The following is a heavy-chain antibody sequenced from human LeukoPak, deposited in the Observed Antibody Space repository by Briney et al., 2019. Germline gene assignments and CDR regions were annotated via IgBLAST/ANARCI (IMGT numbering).Heavy chain of an antibody. CDR3: ARVRPLGVADFDY. J-gene: IGHJ4*02. CDR1: GGSFSGYY. Sequence: SESLSLTCAVYGGSFSGYYWSWIRQPPGKGLEWIGEINHSGSTNYNPSLKSRVTISVDTSKNQFSLKLSSVTAADTAVYYCARVRPLGVADFDYWGQGTLVTVSS. V-gene: IGHV4-34*01. CDR2: INHSGST. D-gene: IGHD6-19*01.